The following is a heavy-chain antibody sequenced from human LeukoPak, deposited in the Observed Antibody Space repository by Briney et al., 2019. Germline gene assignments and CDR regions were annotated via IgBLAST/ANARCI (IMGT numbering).Heavy chain of an antibody. Sequence: SETLSLTCAVYGGSFSGYYWSWIRQPPGKGLEWIGEINHSGSTNYNPSLKSRVTISVDTSKNQFSLKLSSVTAADTAVYYCARAGSYYYGSGRHPYYFDYWGQGTLVTVSS. CDR2: INHSGST. CDR3: ARAGSYYYGSGRHPYYFDY. J-gene: IGHJ4*02. CDR1: GGSFSGYY. V-gene: IGHV4-34*01. D-gene: IGHD3-10*01.